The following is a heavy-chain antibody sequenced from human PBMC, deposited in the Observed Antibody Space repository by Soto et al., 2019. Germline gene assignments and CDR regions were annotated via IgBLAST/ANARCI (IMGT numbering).Heavy chain of an antibody. J-gene: IGHJ4*02. D-gene: IGHD4-17*01. CDR2: IYYSGST. CDR3: ARGGGGTTVTTFLYLDY. V-gene: IGHV4-59*01. Sequence: SETLSLTCTVSGGSISSYYWSWIRQPPGKGLEWIGYIYYSGSTNYNPSLKSRVTISVDTSKNQFSLKLSSVTAADTAVYYCARGGGGTTVTTFLYLDYWGQGTLVT. CDR1: GGSISSYY.